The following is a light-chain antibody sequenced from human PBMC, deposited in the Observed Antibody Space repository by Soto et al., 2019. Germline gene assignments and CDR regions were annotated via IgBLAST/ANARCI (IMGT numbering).Light chain of an antibody. CDR1: QSVSTN. V-gene: IGKV3-15*01. J-gene: IGKJ1*01. Sequence: EILMTQSPATLSVSPGDRATLSCRASQSVSTNLAWYQQSPGQAPRLLIYGASPGATGIPARFSGSGSGTEFTLTISRLQSDDFAVYYCQQYTNRPPWTFGQGTKVDLK. CDR3: QQYTNRPPWT. CDR2: GAS.